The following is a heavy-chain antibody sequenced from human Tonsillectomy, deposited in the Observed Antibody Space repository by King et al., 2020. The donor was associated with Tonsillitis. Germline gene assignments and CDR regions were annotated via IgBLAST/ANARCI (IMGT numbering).Heavy chain of an antibody. V-gene: IGHV4-59*01. D-gene: IGHD1-26*01. CDR1: GGSISSYY. Sequence: VQLQESGPGLVKPSETLSLTCTVSGGSISSYYWSWLRQPPWKGLEWIGYIYYSGSTNYNPSLKSRVTISVDTSKNQFSLKLSSVTAADTAVYYCARVKVEWELRFDYWGQGTLVTVSS. CDR3: ARVKVEWELRFDY. CDR2: IYYSGST. J-gene: IGHJ4*02.